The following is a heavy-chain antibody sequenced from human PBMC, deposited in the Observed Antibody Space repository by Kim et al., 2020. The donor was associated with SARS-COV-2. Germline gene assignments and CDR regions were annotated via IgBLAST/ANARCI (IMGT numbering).Heavy chain of an antibody. CDR1: GFSLSTSGVG. Sequence: SGPTLVNPTQTLTLTCTFSGFSLSTSGVGVGWIRQPPGKALEWLALIYWDDDKRYSPSLKSRLTITKDTSKNQVVLTMTNMDPVDTATYYCAHRRREVYSGSYLNAFDIWGQGTMVTVSS. CDR3: AHRRREVYSGSYLNAFDI. V-gene: IGHV2-5*02. CDR2: IYWDDDK. J-gene: IGHJ3*02. D-gene: IGHD1-26*01.